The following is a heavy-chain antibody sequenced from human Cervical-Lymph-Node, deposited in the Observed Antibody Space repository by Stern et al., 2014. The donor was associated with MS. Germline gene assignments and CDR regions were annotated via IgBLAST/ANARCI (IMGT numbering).Heavy chain of an antibody. CDR3: VRSQTMFRGVTFFDY. CDR2: IDWDGDK. J-gene: IGHJ4*02. V-gene: IGHV2-70*01. D-gene: IGHD3-10*01. Sequence: QVTLRESGPALVKPTQTLTLTCSFSGFSLSTTGMCVSWIRQPPGQALEWLAPIDWDGDKYYTTSLKTRLTISKDTSKNQVVLTMTNVDPVDTATYYCVRSQTMFRGVTFFDYWGQGTLITVSS. CDR1: GFSLSTTGMC.